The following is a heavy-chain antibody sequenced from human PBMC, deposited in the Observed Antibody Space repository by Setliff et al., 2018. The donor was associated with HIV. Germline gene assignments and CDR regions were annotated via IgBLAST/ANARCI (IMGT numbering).Heavy chain of an antibody. J-gene: IGHJ3*01. CDR2: ISGDNGNT. V-gene: IGHV1-18*01. CDR3: ARDDGGYNYAEAFDV. Sequence: ASVKVSCKASGYTFTNNGINWVRQAPGQGLEWMGWISGDNGNTKYAQKLQGRVTMTTDTSTSTAYMELRSLRSDDTAVYYCARDDGGYNYAEAFDVWGQGTMVTVSS. CDR1: GYTFTNNG. D-gene: IGHD3-16*01.